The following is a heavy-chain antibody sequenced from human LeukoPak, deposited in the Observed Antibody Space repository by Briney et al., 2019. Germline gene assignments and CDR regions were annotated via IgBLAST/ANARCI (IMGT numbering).Heavy chain of an antibody. V-gene: IGHV3-48*02. CDR2: ISSSSNTI. D-gene: IGHD4-17*01. J-gene: IGHJ3*02. Sequence: PGGSLRLSCAASGFTFSSYWMNWVRQAPGKGLEWVSYISSSSNTIYYADSVKGRFTISRDNAKNSLYLQMNSLRDEDTAVYYCASRTMTTKAFDIWGQGTMVTVSS. CDR1: GFTFSSYW. CDR3: ASRTMTTKAFDI.